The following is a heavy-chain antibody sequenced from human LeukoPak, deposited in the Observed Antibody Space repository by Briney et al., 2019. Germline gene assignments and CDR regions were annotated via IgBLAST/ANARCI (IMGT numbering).Heavy chain of an antibody. J-gene: IGHJ4*02. CDR3: ARLETQLIAVVPAAFDY. D-gene: IGHD2-2*01. CDR1: GYSISSGYY. Sequence: PSETLSLTCAVSGYSISSGYYWGWIRQPPGKGLEWIGSIYHSGSTYYNPSLKSRVTISVDTSKNQFSLKLSSVTAADTAVYYSARLETQLIAVVPAAFDYWGQGALVTVSS. CDR2: IYHSGST. V-gene: IGHV4-38-2*01.